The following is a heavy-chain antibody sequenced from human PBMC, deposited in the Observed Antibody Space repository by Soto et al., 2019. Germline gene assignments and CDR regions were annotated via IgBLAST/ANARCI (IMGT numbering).Heavy chain of an antibody. V-gene: IGHV1-69*06. CDR3: ARSRGAVASNDYYGMDV. D-gene: IGHD6-19*01. CDR2: IIPIFGTA. J-gene: IGHJ6*02. Sequence: SVKVSCKASGGTFSSYSISWVLQAPGQGLEWMGGIIPIFGTANYAQKFQGRVTITADKSTSTAYMELSSLRSEDTAVYYCARSRGAVASNDYYGMDVWGQGTTVTVSS. CDR1: GGTFSSYS.